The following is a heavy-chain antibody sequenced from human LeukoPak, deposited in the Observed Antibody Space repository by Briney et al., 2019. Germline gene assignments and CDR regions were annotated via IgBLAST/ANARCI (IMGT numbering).Heavy chain of an antibody. CDR2: IRSRGNGGR. V-gene: IGHV3-23*01. CDR3: AKDSSTTASTWNDY. J-gene: IGHJ4*02. CDR1: GFTFSVHD. Sequence: GGSLRLSCATSGFTFSVHDMNWVRQAPGKGLEWVSTIRSRGNGGRYYADSVKGRFTISRDDSGNTLFLEMNSLRAEDTAVYYCAKDSSTTASTWNDYWGQGTLVTVSS. D-gene: IGHD4-17*01.